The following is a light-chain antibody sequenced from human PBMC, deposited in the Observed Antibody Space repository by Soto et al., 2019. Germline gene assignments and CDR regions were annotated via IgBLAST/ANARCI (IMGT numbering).Light chain of an antibody. CDR2: GNT. CDR3: QSYDSSLSGFVV. Sequence: QSVLTQPPSVSGAPGQRVTISCTGSSSNIGTTYDVYWYQQLPGAAPKLLIYGNTDRPSGVPDRFSGSKSGTSASLAITGLQAEDEADYYCQSYDSSLSGFVVFGGGTKVTVL. V-gene: IGLV1-40*01. CDR1: SSNIGTTYD. J-gene: IGLJ2*01.